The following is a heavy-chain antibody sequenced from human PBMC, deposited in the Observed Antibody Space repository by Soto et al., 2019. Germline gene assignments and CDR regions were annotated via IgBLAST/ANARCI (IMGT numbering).Heavy chain of an antibody. CDR2: IYYSGST. V-gene: IGHV4-59*01. D-gene: IGHD4-17*01. CDR1: GGSISSYY. Sequence: SETLSLTCTVSGGSISSYYWSWIRQPPGKGLEWIGYIYYSGSTNYNPSLKSRVTISVDTSKNQFSLKLSSVTAADTAVYYCARATVTTAGFDYWGQGTLVTVSS. CDR3: ARATVTTAGFDY. J-gene: IGHJ4*02.